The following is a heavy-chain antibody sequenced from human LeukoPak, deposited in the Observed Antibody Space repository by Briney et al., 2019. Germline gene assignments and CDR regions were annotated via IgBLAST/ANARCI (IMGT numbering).Heavy chain of an antibody. V-gene: IGHV3-74*01. CDR3: AKHYMGSSYNHGLDC. Sequence: GGSLRLSCAASGFSISTYWIHWVRQAPGKGLVWVSRINPDGSTTYYADSVKGRITISRDNAKNTLYLQMNSLRAEDTALYYCAKHYMGSSYNHGLDCWGQGTLVTVSS. J-gene: IGHJ4*02. CDR1: GFSISTYW. CDR2: INPDGSTT. D-gene: IGHD3-10*01.